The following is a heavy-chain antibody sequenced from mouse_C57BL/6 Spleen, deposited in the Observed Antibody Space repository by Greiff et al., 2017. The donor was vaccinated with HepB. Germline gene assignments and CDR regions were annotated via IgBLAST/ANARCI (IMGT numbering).Heavy chain of an antibody. CDR3: TKYSYFDY. V-gene: IGHV1-15*01. CDR1: GYTFTDYE. Sequence: VQLQQSGAELVRPGASVTLSCKASGYTFTDYEMHWVKQTPVHGLEWIGAIDPETGGTAYNQKFKGKAILTADKPSSTAYMELRSLTSEDSAVYYDTKYSYFDYWGQGTTLTVSS. CDR2: IDPETGGT. D-gene: IGHD2-12*01. J-gene: IGHJ2*01.